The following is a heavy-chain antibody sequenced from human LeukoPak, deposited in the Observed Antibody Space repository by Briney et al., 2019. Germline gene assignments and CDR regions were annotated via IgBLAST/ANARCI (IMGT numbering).Heavy chain of an antibody. D-gene: IGHD2-2*01. V-gene: IGHV5-51*01. Sequence: RGESLQISCKGSGYSFTSHWIGWVRQMPGKGLEWMGIIYSGDSDTRYSPSFQGQVTISADKSTTTAYLQWSSLKASDTAMYYCVRHSGVCSSSRCSPGTGDHWAQEPLVTVSS. CDR1: GYSFTSHW. CDR2: IYSGDSDT. J-gene: IGHJ4*02. CDR3: VRHSGVCSSSRCSPGTGDH.